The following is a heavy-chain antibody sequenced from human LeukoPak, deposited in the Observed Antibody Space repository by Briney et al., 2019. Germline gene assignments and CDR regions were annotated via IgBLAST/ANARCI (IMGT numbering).Heavy chain of an antibody. Sequence: PSQTLSLTCTVSGGSISSSSYYWGWIRQPPGKGLEWIGSIYYSGSTYYNPSLKSRVTISVDTSKNQFSLKLSSATAADTAVYYCARHERYGGYDITYWGQGTLVTVSS. CDR2: IYYSGST. D-gene: IGHD5-12*01. J-gene: IGHJ4*02. CDR3: ARHERYGGYDITY. V-gene: IGHV4-39*01. CDR1: GGSISSSSYY.